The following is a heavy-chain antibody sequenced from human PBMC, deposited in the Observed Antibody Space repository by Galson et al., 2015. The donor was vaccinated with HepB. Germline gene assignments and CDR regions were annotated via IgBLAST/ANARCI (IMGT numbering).Heavy chain of an antibody. CDR3: ASSYYYDSSGYYAYYFDY. Sequence: LSLTCAVYGGSFSGYYWSWIRQPPGKGLEWIGEINHSGSTNYNPSLKSRVTISVDTSKNQFSLKLSSVTAADTAVYYCASSYYYDSSGYYAYYFDYWGQGTLVTVSS. D-gene: IGHD3-22*01. J-gene: IGHJ4*02. V-gene: IGHV4-34*01. CDR2: INHSGST. CDR1: GGSFSGYY.